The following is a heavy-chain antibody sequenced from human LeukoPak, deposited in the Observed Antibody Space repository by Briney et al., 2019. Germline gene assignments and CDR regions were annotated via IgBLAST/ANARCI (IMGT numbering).Heavy chain of an antibody. D-gene: IGHD5-24*01. CDR2: IYSGGNT. J-gene: IGHJ6*03. V-gene: IGHV3-66*01. CDR3: ARDQGGYKSRYYYMDV. Sequence: PGGSLRLSCTVSGFPVSINSMSWVRQAPGKGLEWVSFIYSGGNTHYSDSVKGRFTISRDNAKDSLYLQMNSLRAEDTAVYYCARDQGGYKSRYYYMDVWGKGTTVTVSS. CDR1: GFPVSINS.